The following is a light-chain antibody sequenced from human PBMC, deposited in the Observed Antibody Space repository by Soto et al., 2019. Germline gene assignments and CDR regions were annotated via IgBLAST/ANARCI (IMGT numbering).Light chain of an antibody. V-gene: IGKV1-5*01. CDR2: DAS. J-gene: IGKJ1*01. CDR3: HQYNYYRPT. Sequence: DIQVTQSPSTLSASVGDRVTITCGASQPISTWLAWYQEKPGKAPKLLIYDASSLEGGVPSRFSGSGSGTEFTLTISSLQPDDFATYYCHQYNYYRPTFGQGTKVDIK. CDR1: QPISTW.